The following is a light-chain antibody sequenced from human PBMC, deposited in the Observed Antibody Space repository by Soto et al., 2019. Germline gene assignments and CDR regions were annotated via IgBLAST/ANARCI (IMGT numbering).Light chain of an antibody. CDR2: KAS. Sequence: DIQMTQSPSTLSASVGDRVTITCRASQSIGSWLAWYQQKPGKAPNLLIYKASSLESGVPSRFGGSRCGTEFTLTLRSLQLGEFATYYCQPCNGYSTFGEGNKVEIK. CDR3: QPCNGYST. CDR1: QSIGSW. J-gene: IGKJ1*01. V-gene: IGKV1-5*03.